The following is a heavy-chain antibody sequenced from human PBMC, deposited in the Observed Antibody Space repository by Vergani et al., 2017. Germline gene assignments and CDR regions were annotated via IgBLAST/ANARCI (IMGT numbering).Heavy chain of an antibody. D-gene: IGHD2-2*01. Sequence: EVQLVESGGGLVKPGGSLRLSCAASGFTFSSYSMNWVRQAPGKGLEWVSSISSSSSYIYYADSVKGRFTISRDNAKNSLYLQMNSLRAEDTAVYYCARDFVPAAIGPNAFDIGAKGQWSPSLQ. CDR1: GFTFSSYS. CDR2: ISSSSSYI. CDR3: ARDFVPAAIGPNAFD. V-gene: IGHV3-21*01. J-gene: IGHJ3*02.